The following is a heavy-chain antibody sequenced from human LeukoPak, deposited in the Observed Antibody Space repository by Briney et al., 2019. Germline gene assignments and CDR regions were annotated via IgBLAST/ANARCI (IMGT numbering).Heavy chain of an antibody. CDR2: FDPEDGET. CDR1: GYTLTELS. V-gene: IGHV1-24*01. CDR3: ARLAHPSMVRGVTDAFDI. J-gene: IGHJ3*02. Sequence: ASVKVSCKVSGYTLTELSMHWVRQAPGKGLEWMGGFDPEDGETIYAQKFQGRVTMTEDTSTDTAYMELSSLRSEDTAVYYCARLAHPSMVRGVTDAFDIWGQGTMVTVSS. D-gene: IGHD3-10*01.